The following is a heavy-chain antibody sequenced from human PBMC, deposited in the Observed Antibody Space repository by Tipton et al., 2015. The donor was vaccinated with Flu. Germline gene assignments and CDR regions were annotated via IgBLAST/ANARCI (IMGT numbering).Heavy chain of an antibody. CDR3: ASTIVLGSIRWFDP. V-gene: IGHV4-59*01. D-gene: IGHD2/OR15-2a*01. Sequence: TLSLTCTVSGGSISSYYWSWIRQPPGKGLEWIGYIYYSGSTNYNPSLKSRVTISVDTSKNQFSLKLSSVTAAETAVYYCASTIVLGSIRWFDPWGQGTLVTVSS. CDR1: GGSISSYY. J-gene: IGHJ5*02. CDR2: IYYSGST.